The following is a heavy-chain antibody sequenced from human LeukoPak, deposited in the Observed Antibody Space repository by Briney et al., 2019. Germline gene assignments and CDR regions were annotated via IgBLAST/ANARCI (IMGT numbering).Heavy chain of an antibody. CDR1: GGTFSSYA. CDR2: IIPIFGTA. V-gene: IGHV1-69*13. CDR3: ARNAYGAQTPSDV. Sequence: ASVKVSCKASGGTFSSYAISWVRQAPGQGLEWMGGIIPIFGTANYAQKFQGRVTITADESTSTAYMELSSLRSEDTAVYYCARNAYGAQTPSDVWGQGTTVTVSS. J-gene: IGHJ6*02. D-gene: IGHD4-17*01.